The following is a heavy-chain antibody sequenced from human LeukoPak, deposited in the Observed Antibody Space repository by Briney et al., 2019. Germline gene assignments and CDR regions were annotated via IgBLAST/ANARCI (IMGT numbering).Heavy chain of an antibody. J-gene: IGHJ4*02. CDR2: IVGDSTDK. CDR1: GFTFTSSS. CDR3: AADPDTTMAFDC. Sequence: ASVKVSCTASGFTFTSSSIQWIRQARGQRLEWIGWIVGDSTDKYYAQRFQERVTIAREMSTSTAYLELSSRRSEDTAVYYCAADPDTTMAFDCWGQGTRVTVSS. D-gene: IGHD5-18*01. V-gene: IGHV1-58*02.